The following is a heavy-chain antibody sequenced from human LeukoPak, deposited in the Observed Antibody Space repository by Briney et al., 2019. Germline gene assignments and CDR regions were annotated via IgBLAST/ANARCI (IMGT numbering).Heavy chain of an antibody. J-gene: IGHJ5*02. D-gene: IGHD3-10*01. Sequence: GGSLRLSCAASGFTFSSYAMHWVRQAPGKGLEWVAVISYDGSNKYYADSVKGRFTISRDNSKNTLYLQMNSLRAEDTAVYYCAKDPTYGFGELLFDPWGQGTLVTVSS. V-gene: IGHV3-30*04. CDR2: ISYDGSNK. CDR3: AKDPTYGFGELLFDP. CDR1: GFTFSSYA.